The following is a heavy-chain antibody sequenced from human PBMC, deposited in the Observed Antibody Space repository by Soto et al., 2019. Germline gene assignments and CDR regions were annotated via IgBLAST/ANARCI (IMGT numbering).Heavy chain of an antibody. CDR2: INAANGDT. CDR1: GYAFTSYG. J-gene: IGHJ5*02. Sequence: ASVKVSCKASGYAFTSYGIHWVRQAPGQRLEWMGWINAANGDTKHSPKFQGRVTITRDTSASTAYMELSSLRSEDTAVYYCVRRHVSATGIDWFDPWGQGTLVTVSS. D-gene: IGHD6-13*01. V-gene: IGHV1-3*01. CDR3: VRRHVSATGIDWFDP.